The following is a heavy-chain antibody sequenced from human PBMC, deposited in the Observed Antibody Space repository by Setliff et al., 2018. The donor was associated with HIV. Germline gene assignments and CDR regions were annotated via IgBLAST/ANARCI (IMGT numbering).Heavy chain of an antibody. D-gene: IGHD5-12*01. CDR2: INPKTGVA. Sequence: GASVKVSCKTSGYTFTDFYIHWMRQAPGQGLEWMGRINPKTGVADYLKRFQGRVTMTRDTSTNTAHMELIWPRFDDTATYFCAIAHYLVARTRNWFDPWGQGTRVTVSS. CDR1: GYTFTDFY. J-gene: IGHJ5*02. V-gene: IGHV1-2*06. CDR3: AIAHYLVARTRNWFDP.